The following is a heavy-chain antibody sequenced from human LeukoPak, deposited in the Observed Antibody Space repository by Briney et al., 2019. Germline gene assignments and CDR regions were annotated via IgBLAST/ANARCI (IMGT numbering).Heavy chain of an antibody. Sequence: SETLSLTCTVSGGSISSYYWSWIRQPAGKGLEWIGRIYTSGSTNYNPSLKSRVTMSVDTSKNQFSLKLSSVTAADTAVYYCARDRDLLWFGELSTWFDPWGQGTLVTVSS. CDR2: IYTSGST. D-gene: IGHD3-10*01. CDR1: GGSISSYY. CDR3: ARDRDLLWFGELSTWFDP. V-gene: IGHV4-4*07. J-gene: IGHJ5*02.